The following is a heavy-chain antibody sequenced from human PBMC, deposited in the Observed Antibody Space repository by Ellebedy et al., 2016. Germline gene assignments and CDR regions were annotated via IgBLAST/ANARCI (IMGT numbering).Heavy chain of an antibody. Sequence: GGSLRLXXAASGFTFSTYAMSWVRQAPGKGLEWVSTISGSDDETFYADSVKGRLTISRDNSKNTLYLQMNNLRAEDTALYFCATYGDYGRNYHYYDMDVWGQGTTVAVSS. CDR3: ATYGDYGRNYHYYDMDV. CDR1: GFTFSTYA. CDR2: ISGSDDET. V-gene: IGHV3-23*01. J-gene: IGHJ6*02. D-gene: IGHD4-17*01.